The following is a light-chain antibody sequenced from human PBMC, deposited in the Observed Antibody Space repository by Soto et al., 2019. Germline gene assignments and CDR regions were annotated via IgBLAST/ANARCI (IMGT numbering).Light chain of an antibody. J-gene: IGKJ4*01. Sequence: DIQMTQSASSLPASVRDTVTIPCQASQDISKYLNWFQQKPGKAPKLLIYDVFNVETGVPSRFSGRGSGTDFTLIISNLQPEDFATYYCQQYDQLPITFGGGTKVDI. CDR2: DVF. V-gene: IGKV1-33*01. CDR1: QDISKY. CDR3: QQYDQLPIT.